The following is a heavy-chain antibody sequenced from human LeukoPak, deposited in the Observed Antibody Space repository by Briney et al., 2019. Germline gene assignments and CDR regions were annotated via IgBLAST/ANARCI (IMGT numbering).Heavy chain of an antibody. CDR2: ISAYNGNT. D-gene: IGHD3-10*01. V-gene: IGHV1-18*01. Sequence: ASVKVSCKASGYTFTCYGISGVRQAPGQGLEWMGWISAYNGNTNYTQKLQGRVTMTTDTSTSTAYMELRSLRSDDTAIYYCARAQLLWGWFDPWGQGTLVTVSS. J-gene: IGHJ5*02. CDR1: GYTFTCYG. CDR3: ARAQLLWGWFDP.